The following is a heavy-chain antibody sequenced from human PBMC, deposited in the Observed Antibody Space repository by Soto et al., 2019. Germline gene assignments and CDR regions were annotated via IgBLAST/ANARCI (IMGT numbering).Heavy chain of an antibody. CDR3: ARDWAPGYCSSTSCYGKKYYYYYGMDV. Sequence: SETLSLTCTVSGGSISSGGYYWSWIRQHPGKGLEWIGYIYYSGSTYYNPSLKSRVTISVDTSKNQFSLKLSSVTAADTAVYYWARDWAPGYCSSTSCYGKKYYYYYGMDVWGQGTTVTVSS. D-gene: IGHD2-2*03. CDR1: GGSISSGGYY. CDR2: IYYSGST. J-gene: IGHJ6*02. V-gene: IGHV4-31*03.